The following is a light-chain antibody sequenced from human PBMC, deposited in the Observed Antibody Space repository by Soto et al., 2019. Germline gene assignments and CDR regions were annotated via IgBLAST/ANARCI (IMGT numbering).Light chain of an antibody. V-gene: IGKV3-15*01. CDR2: GAS. Sequence: EIVMTQSPATLSVSPGERATLSCRASQTVSDNLACYQQKPGQAPRLLIYGASTRATGIPAKFSGSGSGTEFTLTISSLQSEDFAVYYCQQYNNWPPITFGQGTRLEIK. J-gene: IGKJ5*01. CDR3: QQYNNWPPIT. CDR1: QTVSDN.